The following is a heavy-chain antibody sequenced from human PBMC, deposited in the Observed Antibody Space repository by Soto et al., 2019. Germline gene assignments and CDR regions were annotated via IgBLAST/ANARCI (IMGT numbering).Heavy chain of an antibody. CDR3: ARGNPIYQLLDYYYYYMDV. CDR1: GYTFTGYY. V-gene: IGHV1-2*04. CDR2: INPNSGGT. D-gene: IGHD2-2*01. Sequence: ASVKVSCKASGYTFTGYYMHWVRQAPGQGLEWMGCINPNSGGTNYAQKFQGWVTMTRDTYIRTAYMELRRLRADDTAVYYCARGNPIYQLLDYYYYYMDVWGKGTTVTVSS. J-gene: IGHJ6*03.